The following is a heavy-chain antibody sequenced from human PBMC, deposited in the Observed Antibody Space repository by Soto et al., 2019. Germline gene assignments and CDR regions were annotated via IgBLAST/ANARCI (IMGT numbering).Heavy chain of an antibody. CDR2: IYYSGST. CDR1: GGSISRRDDY. Sequence: SETLSLTCTVSGGSISRRDDYLAWLRQSPGRGLEWIASIYYSGSTYHNPSLKSRITISVDTSKNQFSLHLTSVTAADTAVYYCARHGLTAYMVYYFDFWGQGTLVTVSS. V-gene: IGHV4-39*01. CDR3: ARHGLTAYMVYYFDF. D-gene: IGHD3-16*01. J-gene: IGHJ4*02.